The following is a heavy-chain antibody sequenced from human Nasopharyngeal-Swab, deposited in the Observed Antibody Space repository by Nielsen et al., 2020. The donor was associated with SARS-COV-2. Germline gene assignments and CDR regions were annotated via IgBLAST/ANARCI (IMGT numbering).Heavy chain of an antibody. J-gene: IGHJ4*02. CDR2: ISVSGGRT. V-gene: IGHV3-23*01. CDR3: AKEEQWLVHD. Sequence: GGSLRLSCAASGFTFSDYAMSWVRQAPGKGPEWVSGISVSGGRTYYADSVTGRFTISRDNSKNMLVLQMYSLRAEDTAVYYCAKEEQWLVHDWGQGTLVTVSS. D-gene: IGHD6-19*01. CDR1: GFTFSDYA.